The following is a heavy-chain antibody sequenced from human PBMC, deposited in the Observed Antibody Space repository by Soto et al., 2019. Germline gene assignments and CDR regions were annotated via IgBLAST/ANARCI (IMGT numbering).Heavy chain of an antibody. D-gene: IGHD6-6*01. J-gene: IGHJ5*02. Sequence: QVQLVQSGAEVKKPGASVKVSCKASGYTFTSYGISWVRQAPGQGLEWMGWISAYNGNTNYAQKLQGRVTMTTDTSTSTAYMELRSLRSDDTAVYYCASDDVEYSSSFLGWFDPWGQGTLVTVSS. V-gene: IGHV1-18*01. CDR2: ISAYNGNT. CDR1: GYTFTSYG. CDR3: ASDDVEYSSSFLGWFDP.